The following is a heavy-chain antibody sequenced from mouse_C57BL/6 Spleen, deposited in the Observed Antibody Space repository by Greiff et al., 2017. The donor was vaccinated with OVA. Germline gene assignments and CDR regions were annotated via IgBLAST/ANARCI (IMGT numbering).Heavy chain of an antibody. D-gene: IGHD2-1*01. CDR2: IHPNSGST. CDR1: GYTFTSYW. CDR3: ARGNGNYDYAMDY. J-gene: IGHJ4*01. Sequence: VKLQQPGAELVKPGASVKLSCKASGYTFTSYWMHWVKQRPGQGLEWIGMIHPNSGSTNYNEKFKSKATLTVDKSSSTAYMQLSSLTSEDSAVYYCARGNGNYDYAMDYWGQGTSVTVSS. V-gene: IGHV1-64*01.